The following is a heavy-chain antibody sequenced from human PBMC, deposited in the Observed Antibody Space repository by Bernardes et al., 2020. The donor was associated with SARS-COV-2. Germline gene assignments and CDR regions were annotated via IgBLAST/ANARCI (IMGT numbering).Heavy chain of an antibody. V-gene: IGHV3-64D*06. CDR1: GFTFSSYA. J-gene: IGHJ4*02. CDR2: ISSDGDNT. Sequence: VGSLRLSCSASGFTFSSYALHWVRQAPGKGLEYVSAISSDGDNTYYADSVKGRFIISRDNSKNMLHLQMSSLRLEDTAMYYCVKGSVAVAGVDYWGQGTLVTVST. D-gene: IGHD6-19*01. CDR3: VKGSVAVAGVDY.